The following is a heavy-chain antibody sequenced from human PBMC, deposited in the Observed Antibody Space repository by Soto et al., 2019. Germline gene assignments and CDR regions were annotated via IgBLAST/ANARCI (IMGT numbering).Heavy chain of an antibody. D-gene: IGHD6-19*01. CDR2: MSHDGSKK. Sequence: QVQLVESGGGVVQPGMSLRLSCVVSGLTFRSYGMHWVRQAPGKGLEWVALMSHDGSKKYYADSVKGRLTISRDNSKNTLYLQMNSLRVEDTAVYYXAGGWNYFDYWGQGTQVTVSS. J-gene: IGHJ4*02. CDR3: AGGWNYFDY. V-gene: IGHV3-30*03. CDR1: GLTFRSYG.